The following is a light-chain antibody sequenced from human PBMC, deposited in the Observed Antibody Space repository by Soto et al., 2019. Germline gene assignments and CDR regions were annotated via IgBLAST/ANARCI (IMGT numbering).Light chain of an antibody. CDR3: KYGTNWIT. Sequence: EIVLTQSPATLSLSPGERAILSCRASQSLSSYLAWYQQKPGQAPRLLIYDASNRATGIPARFSGSGSGTDFTLTISSLEPEDFAVYYCKYGTNWITFGPGTKVDIK. CDR1: QSLSSY. CDR2: DAS. V-gene: IGKV3-11*01. J-gene: IGKJ3*01.